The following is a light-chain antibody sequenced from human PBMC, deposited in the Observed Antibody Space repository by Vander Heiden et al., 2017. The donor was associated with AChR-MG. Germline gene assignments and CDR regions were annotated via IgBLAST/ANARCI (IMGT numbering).Light chain of an antibody. V-gene: IGKV3-11*01. Sequence: EVGLTQSPATLSLYPGERATLSRTGSQSVSSSFAWYQQTPGQAPMLLIDAASNRATGVPARFSGSGSGTYFTLTINSLEAEDFAVYYCQQRSNWEATFGQGTKLEIK. CDR2: AAS. J-gene: IGKJ2*01. CDR1: QSVSSS. CDR3: QQRSNWEAT.